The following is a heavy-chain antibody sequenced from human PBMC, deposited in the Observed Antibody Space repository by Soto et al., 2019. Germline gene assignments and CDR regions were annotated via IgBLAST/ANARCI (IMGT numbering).Heavy chain of an antibody. V-gene: IGHV5-51*01. CDR2: IYPGDSDT. D-gene: IGHD2-2*01. Sequence: GESLKISCKGSGYSFTSYRIGWVRQMPGKGLEWMGIIYPGDSDTRYSPSFQGQVTISADKSISTAYLQWSSLKASDTAMYYCARQKLEYQLLSPYYYYGMDVWGQGTTVTVSS. CDR1: GYSFTSYR. CDR3: ARQKLEYQLLSPYYYYGMDV. J-gene: IGHJ6*02.